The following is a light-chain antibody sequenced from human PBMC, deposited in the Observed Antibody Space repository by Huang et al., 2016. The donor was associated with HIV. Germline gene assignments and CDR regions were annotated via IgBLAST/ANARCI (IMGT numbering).Light chain of an antibody. CDR3: QQYSTSSYT. CDR2: DDH. CDR1: QSVRNNY. V-gene: IGKV3D-20*01. Sequence: IVLTQSPATLSRSPGERATPTCWASQSVRNNYLAWYQQKPGLAPRLLIYDDHVRATGIPDRFSGSVSVTDFTLTISRLEPEDFAMYYCQQYSTSSYTFGQGTKVDI. J-gene: IGKJ2*01.